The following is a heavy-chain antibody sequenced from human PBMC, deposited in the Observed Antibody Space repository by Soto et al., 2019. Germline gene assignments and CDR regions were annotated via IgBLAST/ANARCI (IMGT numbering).Heavy chain of an antibody. CDR2: IIPIFGTA. CDR3: ASSPPPTVTLYSIYFDL. CDR1: GGTFSSYA. D-gene: IGHD4-17*01. Sequence: QVQLVQSGAEVKKPGSSVKVSCKASGGTFSSYAINWVRQAPGQGLEWMGGIIPIFGTANYAQKFQGRVTITPNKATPTAYRELRSLKSEVTAVYYCASSPPPTVTLYSIYFDLLGRGTLVTLSS. V-gene: IGHV1-69*14. J-gene: IGHJ2*01.